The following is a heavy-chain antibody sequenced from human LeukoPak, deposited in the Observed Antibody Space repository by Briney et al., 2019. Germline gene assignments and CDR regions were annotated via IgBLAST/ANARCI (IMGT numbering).Heavy chain of an antibody. J-gene: IGHJ4*02. CDR2: MQYDGSDK. V-gene: IGHV3-30*02. Sequence: TGGSLRLSCAASGFSFSDFGTHWVRQAPGKGLEWVTFMQYDGSDKFYADSVKGRFTISRDNSKNTLYLQMNSLRAEDTAVYYCAKWEPAIVVVPAAIREEYWGQGTLVTVSS. D-gene: IGHD2-2*02. CDR1: GFSFSDFG. CDR3: AKWEPAIVVVPAAIREEY.